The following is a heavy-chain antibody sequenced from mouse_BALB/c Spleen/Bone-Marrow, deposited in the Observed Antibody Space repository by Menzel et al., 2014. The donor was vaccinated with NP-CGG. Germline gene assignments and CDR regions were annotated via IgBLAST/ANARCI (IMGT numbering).Heavy chain of an antibody. J-gene: IGHJ4*01. CDR1: GYSFTGYY. CDR3: VRRGNPIVYYAMYS. Sequence: LVKTGASVKISCKASGYSFTGYYMHWVKQSHGKSLEWIGYISCYNGATSYNQNFKGKATFTVDTSSSTHYMQFNSLTSEDSAVYYCVRRGNPIVYYAMYSWGQGTPVTVSS. V-gene: IGHV1S34*01. CDR2: ISCYNGAT.